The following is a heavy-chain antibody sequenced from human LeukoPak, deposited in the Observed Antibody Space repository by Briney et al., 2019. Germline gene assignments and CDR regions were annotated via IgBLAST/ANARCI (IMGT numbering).Heavy chain of an antibody. J-gene: IGHJ4*02. CDR3: ARVAAAAPGQFDY. D-gene: IGHD6-13*01. Sequence: SETLSLTCTVSGGSISSSSYYWGWIRQPPGKGLEWIGSIYYSGSTYYNPSLKSRVTISVDTSKNQFSLKLSSVTAADTAVYYCARVAAAAPGQFDYWGQGTLVTVSS. V-gene: IGHV4-39*01. CDR1: GGSISSSSYY. CDR2: IYYSGST.